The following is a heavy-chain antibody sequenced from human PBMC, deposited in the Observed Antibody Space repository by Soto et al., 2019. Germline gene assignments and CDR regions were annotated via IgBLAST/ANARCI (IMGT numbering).Heavy chain of an antibody. CDR3: ERSPRNWGFDY. J-gene: IGHJ4*02. CDR2: MNPNSGNT. Sequence: ASVKVACKASGYTFTSYDINWVRQATGQGCEGMGWMNPNSGNTGYAQKFQGRVTMTRDTYITTAYMELSSLRSDDTAVYYCERSPRNWGFDYWGQGTLVTVS. CDR1: GYTFTSYD. V-gene: IGHV1-8*01. D-gene: IGHD7-27*01.